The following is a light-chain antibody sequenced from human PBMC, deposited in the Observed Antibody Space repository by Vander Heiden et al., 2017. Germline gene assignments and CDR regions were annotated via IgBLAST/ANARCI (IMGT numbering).Light chain of an antibody. CDR1: QSVSSRY. V-gene: IGKV3-20*01. CDR3: HQYGSAPRT. Sequence: EVVLPQSPGPLSLFPGERATLSCRASQSVSSRYLAWYQHKPGQAPRLLICATYSRATGIPDMFSGSGSGTDFTLTISRLEPEDSALYFCHQYGSAPRTFGQGTKVEI. J-gene: IGKJ1*01. CDR2: ATY.